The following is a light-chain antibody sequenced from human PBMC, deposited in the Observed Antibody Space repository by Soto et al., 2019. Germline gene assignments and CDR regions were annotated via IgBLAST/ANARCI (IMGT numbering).Light chain of an antibody. V-gene: IGKV1-39*01. Sequence: DIQMTQSPSSLSASVGDKITINCRASQSINTFLNWYQQKPGKAPKLLIYSASTLQGGVPSRFSGSGAGTDFTLTISSLQPEDSATYYCQQSHSLPITFGQVTRLEIK. CDR3: QQSHSLPIT. CDR1: QSINTF. J-gene: IGKJ5*01. CDR2: SAS.